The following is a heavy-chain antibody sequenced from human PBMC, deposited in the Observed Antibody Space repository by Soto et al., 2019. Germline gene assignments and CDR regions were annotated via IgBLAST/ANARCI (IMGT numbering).Heavy chain of an antibody. Sequence: GESLKISCKGSGYSLTSYWISWVRQMPGKGLEWMGRIDPSDSYTNYSPSFQGHVTISADKSISTAYLQWSSLKASDTAMYYCARLRYFDWSTSYGMDVWGQGTTVTVSS. J-gene: IGHJ6*02. CDR3: ARLRYFDWSTSYGMDV. CDR2: IDPSDSYT. CDR1: GYSLTSYW. V-gene: IGHV5-10-1*01. D-gene: IGHD3-9*01.